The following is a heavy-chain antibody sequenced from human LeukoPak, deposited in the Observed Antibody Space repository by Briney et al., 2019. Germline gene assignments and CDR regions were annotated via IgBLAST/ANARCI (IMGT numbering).Heavy chain of an antibody. D-gene: IGHD5-24*01. Sequence: GRSLRLSCAASGFTFDDYAMHWVRQAPGKGLEWVSGISWNSGSIGYADSVKGRFTISRDNAKNSLYLQMNSLRAEDTALYYCAKGRGDGYNYRLFDYWGQGTLVIVSS. CDR3: AKGRGDGYNYRLFDY. J-gene: IGHJ4*02. V-gene: IGHV3-9*01. CDR2: ISWNSGSI. CDR1: GFTFDDYA.